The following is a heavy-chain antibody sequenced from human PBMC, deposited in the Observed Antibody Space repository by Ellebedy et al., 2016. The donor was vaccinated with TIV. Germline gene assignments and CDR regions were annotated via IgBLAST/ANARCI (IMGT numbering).Heavy chain of an antibody. D-gene: IGHD7-27*01. CDR1: GFSFNNAW. V-gene: IGHV3-9*01. Sequence: SLKISCAASGFSFNNAWMTWVRQAPGKGLEWVSGISWRGHYIGYADSVRGRFTISRGNAKNSLYLQMNSLRIEDTAVYYCTKDLLRGIWGGSGRDYWGQGTLVTVSS. J-gene: IGHJ4*02. CDR2: ISWRGHYI. CDR3: TKDLLRGIWGGSGRDY.